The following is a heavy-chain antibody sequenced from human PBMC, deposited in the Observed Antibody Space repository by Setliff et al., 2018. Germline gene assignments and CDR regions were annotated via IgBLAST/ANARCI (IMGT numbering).Heavy chain of an antibody. CDR1: GYTFTSYA. V-gene: IGHV1-3*01. Sequence: ASVKVSCKASGYTFTSYAMHWVRQAPGQRLEWMGWINAGNGNTKYSQKFQGRVTITRDTSASTAYMELSSLRSEDTAVYYCATGITMVRTFDYWGQGTLVTVSS. D-gene: IGHD3-10*01. CDR2: INAGNGNT. J-gene: IGHJ4*02. CDR3: ATGITMVRTFDY.